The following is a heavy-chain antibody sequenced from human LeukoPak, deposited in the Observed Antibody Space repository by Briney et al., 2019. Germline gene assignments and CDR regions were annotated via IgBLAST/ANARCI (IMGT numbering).Heavy chain of an antibody. CDR3: AKDAYGSLYYYHFMDV. V-gene: IGHV3-43*02. CDR1: GLTFDEYA. J-gene: IGHJ6*03. D-gene: IGHD6-19*01. CDR2: ISGDGDTT. Sequence: PGGSLRLSCAASGLTFDEYAMHWVRQAPGKGLEWVSLISGDGDTTYYADSVKGRFTISRDTSKNTLYLQMNRLRTEDTALYYCAKDAYGSLYYYHFMDVWGIGTTVTVSS.